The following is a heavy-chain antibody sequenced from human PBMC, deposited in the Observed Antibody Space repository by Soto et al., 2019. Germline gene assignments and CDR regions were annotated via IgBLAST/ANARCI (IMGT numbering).Heavy chain of an antibody. CDR2: INAGNGNT. Sequence: ASVKVSCKASGYTFTSYSMHWVRQAPGQRLEWMGWINAGNGNTKYSQKFQGRVTITRDTSASTAYMELSSLRSEDTAVYYCARKGKLRYFDWLAYLDYWGQGTLVTVS. J-gene: IGHJ4*02. CDR1: GYTFTSYS. CDR3: ARKGKLRYFDWLAYLDY. V-gene: IGHV1-3*01. D-gene: IGHD3-9*01.